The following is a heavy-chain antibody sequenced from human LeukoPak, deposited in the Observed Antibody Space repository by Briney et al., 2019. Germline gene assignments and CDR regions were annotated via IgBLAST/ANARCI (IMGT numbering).Heavy chain of an antibody. CDR3: AREAYSPNTSGLKWFDP. Sequence: GGSLRLSCSGSGFSFDSYGMHWVRRAPGKGLEWVSSITAGSSYIEYADSVKGRFTISRDNGRHSVFLQMNSLRVEDTAIYYCAREAYSPNTSGLKWFDPWGQGTPVTVSS. J-gene: IGHJ5*02. CDR2: ITAGSSYI. V-gene: IGHV3-21*01. CDR1: GFSFDSYG. D-gene: IGHD1-1*01.